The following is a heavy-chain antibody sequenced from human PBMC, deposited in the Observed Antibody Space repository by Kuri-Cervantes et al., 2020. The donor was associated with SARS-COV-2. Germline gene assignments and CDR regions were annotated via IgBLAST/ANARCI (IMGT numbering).Heavy chain of an antibody. J-gene: IGHJ6*01. D-gene: IGHD6-6*01. V-gene: IGHV1-18*01. Sequence: ASVKVSCKASGYTFTSYGISWVRQAPGQGLEWMGWTSAYNGNTNYAQKLQGRVTMTTDTSTSTAYMELRSLRSDDTAVYYCARFQSSRGKPYYYYGMDVRGQGTTVTVSS. CDR1: GYTFTSYG. CDR2: TSAYNGNT. CDR3: ARFQSSRGKPYYYYGMDV.